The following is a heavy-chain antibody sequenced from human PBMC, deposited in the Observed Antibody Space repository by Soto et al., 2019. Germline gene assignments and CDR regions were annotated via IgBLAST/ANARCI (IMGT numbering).Heavy chain of an antibody. Sequence: QITLKESGPTLVKPTQTLTLTCTFSGFSLSTSGGGVGWSRQPPGKALEYLALIYWDDDKRYSPSLESRLTITKDTSKNQVVLTMTNMDPVDTATYYCAHTIPPRIFDYWGQGTLVTVSS. D-gene: IGHD2-2*02. J-gene: IGHJ4*02. CDR1: GFSLSTSGGG. V-gene: IGHV2-5*02. CDR3: AHTIPPRIFDY. CDR2: IYWDDDK.